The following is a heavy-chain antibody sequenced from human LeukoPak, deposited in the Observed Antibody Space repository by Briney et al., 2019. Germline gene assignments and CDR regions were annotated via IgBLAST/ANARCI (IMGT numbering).Heavy chain of an antibody. CDR2: ISSSSSTM. CDR1: GFTFSSYS. D-gene: IGHD2-2*01. CDR3: ARVHCSSISCSPGY. Sequence: PGGSLRLSCTASGFTFSSYSMNWVRQAPGKGLEWVSYISSSSSTMYYADSVKGRFTISRDNAKNSLYLQMNSLRAEDTAVYYCARVHCSSISCSPGYWGQGTLVTVPS. V-gene: IGHV3-48*04. J-gene: IGHJ4*02.